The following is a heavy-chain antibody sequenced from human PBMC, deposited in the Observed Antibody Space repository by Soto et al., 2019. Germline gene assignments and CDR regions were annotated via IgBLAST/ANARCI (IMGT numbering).Heavy chain of an antibody. J-gene: IGHJ4*02. Sequence: QVQLVESGGGVVQPGKSLRLSCATSGFTFNYYGFHWVRQAPGKGLEWVAVISYDGGTIYYADAVKGRFTISRDDSKDTVFLQMNRLRLEDTGFYYCATSASESYDVLDDWGQGTLVTVSS. V-gene: IGHV3-30*03. CDR3: ATSASESYDVLDD. CDR1: GFTFNYYG. CDR2: ISYDGGTI. D-gene: IGHD3-9*01.